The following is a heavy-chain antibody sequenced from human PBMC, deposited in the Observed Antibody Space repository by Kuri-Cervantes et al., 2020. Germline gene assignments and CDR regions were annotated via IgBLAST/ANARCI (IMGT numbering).Heavy chain of an antibody. V-gene: IGHV3-48*02. J-gene: IGHJ4*02. CDR3: ARDDSSWDAIDY. CDR2: ISSSSSTI. CDR1: GFTFSSYS. Sequence: LSLTCAASGFTFSSYSMNWVRQAPGKGLEWVSYISSSSSTIYYADSVRGRFTISRDNAKNSLYLQMNSLRDEDTAVYYCARDDSSWDAIDYWGQGTLVPVSS. D-gene: IGHD6-13*01.